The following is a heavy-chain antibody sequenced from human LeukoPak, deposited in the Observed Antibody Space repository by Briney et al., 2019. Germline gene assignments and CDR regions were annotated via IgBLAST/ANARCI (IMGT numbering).Heavy chain of an antibody. J-gene: IGHJ5*02. D-gene: IGHD3-10*01. CDR3: ARGTRITMVRGVITAGPWFDP. CDR1: GYTFTSYD. CDR2: MNPNSGNT. Sequence: ASVKVSCKASGYTFTSYDINWVRQATGQGLEWMGWMNPNSGNTGYAQKFQGRVTMTRNTSISTAYMELGSLRSEDTAVYYCARGTRITMVRGVITAGPWFDPWGQGTLVTVSS. V-gene: IGHV1-8*02.